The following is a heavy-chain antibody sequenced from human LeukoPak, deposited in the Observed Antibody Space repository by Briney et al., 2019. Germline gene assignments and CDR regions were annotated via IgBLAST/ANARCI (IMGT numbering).Heavy chain of an antibody. D-gene: IGHD6-19*01. CDR3: ASPGYSSGWLSLDY. CDR2: IYYSGST. Sequence: PSETLSLTCTVSGGSISSYYWSWIRQPPGKGLEWIGYIYYSGSTNYNPSLKSRVTISVDTSKNQFSLKLSSVTAADTAVYYCASPGYSSGWLSLDYWGQGTLVTVSS. CDR1: GGSISSYY. V-gene: IGHV4-59*08. J-gene: IGHJ4*02.